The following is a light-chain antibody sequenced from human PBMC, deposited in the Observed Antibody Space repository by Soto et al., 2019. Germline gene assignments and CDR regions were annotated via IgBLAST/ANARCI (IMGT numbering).Light chain of an antibody. CDR1: QSVFYSSRNKNY. Sequence: DIVMTQSPDSLAVSLGERATIHCKSSQSVFYSSRNKNYLAWYQQKPGQPPKLLISWASSREFGVPDRFSGSGSGTDFTLTISSLQAEDVAIYCCQHYYTTPPTFGQGTKVEI. J-gene: IGKJ1*01. CDR3: QHYYTTPPT. CDR2: WAS. V-gene: IGKV4-1*01.